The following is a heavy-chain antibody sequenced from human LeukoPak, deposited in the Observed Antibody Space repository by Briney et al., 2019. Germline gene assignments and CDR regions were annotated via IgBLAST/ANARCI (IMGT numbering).Heavy chain of an antibody. CDR2: ISYDGSNK. CDR3: ARDKQRPSSLNFDY. V-gene: IGHV3-30-3*01. CDR1: GFTFSSYA. D-gene: IGHD1-1*01. J-gene: IGHJ4*02. Sequence: GRSLRLSCAASGFTFSSYAMHWVRQAPGKGLEWVAVISYDGSNKYYADSVKGRFTISRDNSKNTLYLQMNSLRAEDTAVYYRARDKQRPSSLNFDYWGQGTLVTVSS.